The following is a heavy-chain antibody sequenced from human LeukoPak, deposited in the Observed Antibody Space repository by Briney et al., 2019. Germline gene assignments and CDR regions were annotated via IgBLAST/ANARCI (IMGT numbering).Heavy chain of an antibody. V-gene: IGHV3-11*01. CDR2: ISSSGSTI. CDR1: GFTFSDYY. Sequence: GGSLRLSCAASGFTFSDYYMSWIRQAPGKGLEWVSYISSSGSTIYYADSVKGRFTISRDDSKNTLYLQMNSLKTEDTAVYYCTTDGGYCSGGSCYQRRVIDAFDIWGQGTMVTVSS. J-gene: IGHJ3*02. CDR3: TTDGGYCSGGSCYQRRVIDAFDI. D-gene: IGHD2-15*01.